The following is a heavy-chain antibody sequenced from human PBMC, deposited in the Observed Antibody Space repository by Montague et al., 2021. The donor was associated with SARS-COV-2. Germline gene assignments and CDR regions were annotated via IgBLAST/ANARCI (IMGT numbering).Heavy chain of an antibody. CDR3: ARDATMFSHSYFDY. CDR2: IYYSGST. CDR1: GGSISSYY. J-gene: IGHJ4*02. Sequence: SETLSLTCTVSGGSISSYYWSWIRQPPGKGLEWIGYIYYSGSTNYDPSLKSRVTISVDKSKNQFSLKLSSVTAADTAVYYCARDATMFSHSYFDYWGQGTLVTVSS. V-gene: IGHV4-59*12. D-gene: IGHD3-10*02.